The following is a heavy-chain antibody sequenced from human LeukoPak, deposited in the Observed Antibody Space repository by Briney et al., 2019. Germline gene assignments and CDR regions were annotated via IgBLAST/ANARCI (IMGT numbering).Heavy chain of an antibody. J-gene: IGHJ4*02. CDR2: ISSSSSTI. D-gene: IGHD3-22*01. CDR3: ARLTGYYDSSGYLDY. V-gene: IGHV3-48*01. CDR1: GFTFSSYS. Sequence: GGSLRLSCAASGFTFSSYSMTWVRQAPGKGLEWVSYISSSSSTIYYADSVKGRFTISRDNAKNSLYLQMNSLRAEDTAVYYWARLTGYYDSSGYLDYWGQGTLVTVSS.